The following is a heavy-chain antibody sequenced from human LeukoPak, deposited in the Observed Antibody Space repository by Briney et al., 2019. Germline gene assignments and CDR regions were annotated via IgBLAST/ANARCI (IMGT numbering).Heavy chain of an antibody. CDR2: ISGSGGST. D-gene: IGHD3-10*01. CDR1: GFTFSSYS. Sequence: PGGSLRLSCAASGFTFSSYSMNWVRQAPGKGLEWVSAISGSGGSTYYADSVKGRFTISRDNSKNTLYLQMNSLRAEDTAVYYCAKRSYRSYYYGSGTLTGAFDIWGQGTMVTVSS. CDR3: AKRSYRSYYYGSGTLTGAFDI. J-gene: IGHJ3*02. V-gene: IGHV3-23*01.